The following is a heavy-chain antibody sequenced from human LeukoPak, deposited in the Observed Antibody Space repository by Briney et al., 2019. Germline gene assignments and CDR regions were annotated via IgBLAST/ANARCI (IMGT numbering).Heavy chain of an antibody. CDR1: GFSFSSFA. Sequence: GGSLRLSCAASGFSFSSFAMAWVRQAPGKGLEWVSSITGGHYPTYNTDSVKGRFTISRDNSKNTLYLQMNSLRADDTAVYYCTKDPNGDYVGAFDPWGQGTLVTVSS. CDR2: ITGGHYPT. CDR3: TKDPNGDYVGAFDP. J-gene: IGHJ5*02. V-gene: IGHV3-23*01. D-gene: IGHD4-17*01.